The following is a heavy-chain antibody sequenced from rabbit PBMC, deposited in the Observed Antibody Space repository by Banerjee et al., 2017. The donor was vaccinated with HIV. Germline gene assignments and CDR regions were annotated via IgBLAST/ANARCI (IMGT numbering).Heavy chain of an antibody. Sequence: QLKESGGGLVQPGGSLKLSCKASGFDFSDYYVSWVRQAPGKGLEWIGYINPVFGSTYYASWVNGRFTISSHDAQNTLYLQLNSLTAADTATYFCARSYAGYAGDAYGPYTRLDLWGQGTLVTVS. D-gene: IGHD6-1*01. CDR3: ARSYAGYAGDAYGPYTRLDL. J-gene: IGHJ3*01. V-gene: IGHV1S7*01. CDR2: INPVFGST. CDR1: GFDFSDYY.